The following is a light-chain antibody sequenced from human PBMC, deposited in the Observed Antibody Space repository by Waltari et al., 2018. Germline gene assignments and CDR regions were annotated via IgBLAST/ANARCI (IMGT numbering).Light chain of an antibody. CDR3: SSYAGSNNLM. J-gene: IGLJ3*02. V-gene: IGLV2-8*01. CDR2: EVT. Sequence: QSALTQPPSASGSPGQSVTISCTGSSSDVGNYNYASWYQQHPGKAPKLMIYEVTKRPSGVPDRFSGSKSGNTASLTVSGLQAEDEADYYCSSYAGSNNLMFGGGTKVTVL. CDR1: SSDVGNYNY.